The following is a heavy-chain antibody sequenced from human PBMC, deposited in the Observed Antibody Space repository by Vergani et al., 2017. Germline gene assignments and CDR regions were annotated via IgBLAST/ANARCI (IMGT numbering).Heavy chain of an antibody. CDR3: ASDQGGWSF. CDR2: ITGDGVST. CDR1: GFTFSNYW. D-gene: IGHD6-19*01. Sequence: EVQLVESGGVLVQPGGSLRLSCAASGFTFSNYWMHWVRQAPGKGLVWLSRITGDGVSTAYADSVKGRFTISRDNAKNTVYLQMNTLRAEDTAVYYCASDQGGWSFWGRETMVTVST. J-gene: IGHJ3*01. V-gene: IGHV3-74*01.